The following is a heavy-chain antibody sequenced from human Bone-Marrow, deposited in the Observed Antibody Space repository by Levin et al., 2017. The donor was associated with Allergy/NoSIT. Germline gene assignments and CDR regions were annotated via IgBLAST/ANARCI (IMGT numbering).Heavy chain of an antibody. CDR1: GGSFSGYY. CDR3: ARGQAAAGTGATYWFDP. J-gene: IGHJ5*02. D-gene: IGHD6-13*01. CDR2: INHSGST. V-gene: IGHV4-34*01. Sequence: SQTLSLTCAVYGGSFSGYYWSWIRQPPGKGLEWIGEINHSGSTNYNPSLKSRVTISVDTSKNQFSLKLSSVTAADTAVYYCARGQAAAGTGATYWFDPWGQGTLVTVSS.